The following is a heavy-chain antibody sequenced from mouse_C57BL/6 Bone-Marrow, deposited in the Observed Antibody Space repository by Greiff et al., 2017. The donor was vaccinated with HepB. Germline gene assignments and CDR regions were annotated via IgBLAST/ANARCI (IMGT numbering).Heavy chain of an antibody. CDR1: GYAFSSYW. V-gene: IGHV1-80*01. D-gene: IGHD3-3*01. J-gene: IGHJ2*01. CDR3: ARGRLGLYYFDY. CDR2: IYPGDGDT. Sequence: QVQLQQSGAELVKPGASVKISCKASGYAFSSYWMNWVKQRPGKGLEWIGQIYPGDGDTNYNGKFKGKATLTADKSSSTAYIQLSSLTSEDSAVYFCARGRLGLYYFDYWGQGTTLTVSS.